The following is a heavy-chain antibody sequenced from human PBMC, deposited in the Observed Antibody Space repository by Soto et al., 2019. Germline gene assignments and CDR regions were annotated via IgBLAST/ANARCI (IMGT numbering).Heavy chain of an antibody. CDR1: GGSVSSSYW. CDR3: ATLPPRIVVVFTEMPT. CDR2: IYHNGIT. V-gene: IGHV4-4*02. Sequence: PSETLSLTCAVSGGSVSSSYWWTWVRQAPGKGLQWIGEIYHNGITNYNPSLRSRLSMSVDKSNNEFSLSLTSVTAAATAVYYCATLPPRIVVVFTEMPTWGQG. J-gene: IGHJ4*02. D-gene: IGHD2-21*01.